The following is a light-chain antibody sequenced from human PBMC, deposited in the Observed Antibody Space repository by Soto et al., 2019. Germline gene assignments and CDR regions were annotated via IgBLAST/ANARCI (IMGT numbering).Light chain of an antibody. CDR1: QSLVHIDGNTY. J-gene: IGKJ2*01. CDR2: KIS. V-gene: IGKV2-24*01. Sequence: DIVLTQTRLSSPVTLGQPASISCRSSQSLVHIDGNTYFNWLQQRPGQPPRLLIYKISNRFPGVPGRFSGSGAGTDFTLKISRVEAEDVGVYYCMQATQSYTFGQGTRLEIK. CDR3: MQATQSYT.